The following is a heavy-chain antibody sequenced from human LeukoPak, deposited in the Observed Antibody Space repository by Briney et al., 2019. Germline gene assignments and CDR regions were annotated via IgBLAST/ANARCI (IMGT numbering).Heavy chain of an antibody. CDR1: GYTFTGYY. J-gene: IGHJ4*02. CDR3: ARGDYCGSGSYFY. Sequence: ASVKVSCKASGYTFTGYYMHWVRQAPGQGLEWMGWINPNSGGTNYAQKFQGRVTMTRDTSISTAYMELSRLRSDDTAVYYCARGDYCGSGSYFYWGQGTLVTVSS. D-gene: IGHD3-10*01. V-gene: IGHV1-2*02. CDR2: INPNSGGT.